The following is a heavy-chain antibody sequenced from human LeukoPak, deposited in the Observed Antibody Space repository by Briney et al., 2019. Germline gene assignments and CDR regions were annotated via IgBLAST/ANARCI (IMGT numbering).Heavy chain of an antibody. V-gene: IGHV4-4*07. CDR1: GGSISSYY. D-gene: IGHD3-10*01. Sequence: SETLSLTCTVSGGSISSYYWSWIRQPAGKGLEWIGRIYTSGSTNYNPSLKSRVTMSVDTSKNQFSLKLSSVTAAHTALYYCASFGKVGSGKEFPSDYWGQGTLVTVSS. J-gene: IGHJ4*02. CDR2: IYTSGST. CDR3: ASFGKVGSGKEFPSDY.